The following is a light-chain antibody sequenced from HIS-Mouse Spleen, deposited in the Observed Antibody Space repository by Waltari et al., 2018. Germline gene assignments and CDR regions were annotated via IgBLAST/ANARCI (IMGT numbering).Light chain of an antibody. CDR1: QSVSSY. CDR2: DAA. V-gene: IGKV3-11*01. Sequence: DIVLTQSPATLSLSPGERATLSCRAGQSVSSYLAWYPQKPVQAPRLLIYDAANRATGIPARFSGSGSGTDFTLTISSLEPEDFAVYYCQQRSNWPITFGQGTRLEIK. CDR3: QQRSNWPIT. J-gene: IGKJ5*01.